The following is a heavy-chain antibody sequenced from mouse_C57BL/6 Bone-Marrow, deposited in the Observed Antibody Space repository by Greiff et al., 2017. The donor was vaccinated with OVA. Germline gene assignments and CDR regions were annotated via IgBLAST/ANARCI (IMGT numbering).Heavy chain of an antibody. D-gene: IGHD2-3*01. CDR1: GYTFTDYY. CDR3: ARWLLPYYYAMDD. V-gene: IGHV1-26*01. J-gene: IGHJ4*01. CDR2: INPNNGGT. Sequence: EVQLQQSGPELVKPGASVKISCKASGYTFTDYYMNWVKQSHGKSLEWIGDINPNNGGTSYNQKFKGKATLTVDKSSSTAYMELRSLTSEDSAVYYCARWLLPYYYAMDDWGQGTSVTVSS.